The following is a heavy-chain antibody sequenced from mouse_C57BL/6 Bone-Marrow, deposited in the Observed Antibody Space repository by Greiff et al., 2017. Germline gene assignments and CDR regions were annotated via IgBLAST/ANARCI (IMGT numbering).Heavy chain of an antibody. CDR1: GFTFSSYG. Sequence: EVKLMESGGDLVKPGGSLKLSCAASGFTFSSYGMSWVRQTPDKRLEWVATISSGGSYTYYPDSVKGRFTISRDNAKNTLYLQMSSLKSEDTAMYYCARTGYWGQGTTLTVSS. J-gene: IGHJ2*01. CDR3: ARTGY. V-gene: IGHV5-6*01. CDR2: ISSGGSYT.